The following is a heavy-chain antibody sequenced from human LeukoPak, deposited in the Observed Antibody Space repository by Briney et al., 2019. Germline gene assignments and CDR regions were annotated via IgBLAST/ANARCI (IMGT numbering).Heavy chain of an antibody. CDR3: ARDRHSSGWSGDFDY. Sequence: PGGSLRLSCAASGFTFSSYSMSWVRQAPGKGLEWVSSISSSSSYIYYADSVKGRFTISRDNAKNSLYLQMNSLRAEDTAVYYCARDRHSSGWSGDFDYWGQGTLVTVSS. CDR1: GFTFSSYS. D-gene: IGHD6-19*01. V-gene: IGHV3-21*01. CDR2: ISSSSSYI. J-gene: IGHJ4*02.